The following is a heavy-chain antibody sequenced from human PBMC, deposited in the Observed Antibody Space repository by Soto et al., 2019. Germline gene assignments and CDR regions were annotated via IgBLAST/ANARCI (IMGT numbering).Heavy chain of an antibody. CDR1: GFTFSSYA. J-gene: IGHJ6*02. V-gene: IGHV3-30-3*01. CDR3: AIVVLVGSDYYRYGMDV. CDR2: ISYDGSNK. D-gene: IGHD1-26*01. Sequence: GGSLRLSCAASGFTFSSYAMHWVRQAPGKGLEWVAVISYDGSNKYYADSVKGRFTISRDNSKNTLYLQMNSLRAEDTAVYYCAIVVLVGSDYYRYGMDVWGQGSTVPVSS.